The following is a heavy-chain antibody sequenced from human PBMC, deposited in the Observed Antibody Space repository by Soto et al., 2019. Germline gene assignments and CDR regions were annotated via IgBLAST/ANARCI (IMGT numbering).Heavy chain of an antibody. J-gene: IGHJ6*02. D-gene: IGHD2-15*01. V-gene: IGHV3-23*01. CDR2: ISGSGGST. CDR1: GFTFSSYA. Sequence: GGSLRLSCAASGFTFSSYAMSWDRQAPGKGLEWVSAISGSGGSTYYADSVKGRFTISRENSKNVLFLQMNSLRAEDTAVYYCAKAYCSGGSCFPRCYYYYGMDVWGQGTTVTVSS. CDR3: AKAYCSGGSCFPRCYYYYGMDV.